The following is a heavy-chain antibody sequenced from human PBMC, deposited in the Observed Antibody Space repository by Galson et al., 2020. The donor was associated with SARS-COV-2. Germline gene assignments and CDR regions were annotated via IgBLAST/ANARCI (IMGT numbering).Heavy chain of an antibody. V-gene: IGHV3-30*04. Sequence: GGSLILSCAASGFTFFSYAINWVRQAPGKGLEWVAVISYDGSEKYYGDSVKGRFTISRDNSRNTLYLQVDSLRPEDTAVYYCARSGPSLAGTMGAFDIWGQGTMVTVAS. CDR3: ARSGPSLAGTMGAFDI. CDR1: GFTFFSYA. CDR2: ISYDGSEK. D-gene: IGHD6-19*01. J-gene: IGHJ3*02.